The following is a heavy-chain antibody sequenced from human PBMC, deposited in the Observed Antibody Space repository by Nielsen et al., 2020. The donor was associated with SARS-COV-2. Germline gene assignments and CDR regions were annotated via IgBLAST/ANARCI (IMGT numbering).Heavy chain of an antibody. D-gene: IGHD3-3*01. CDR3: ARAAGGYYDFWSGFACYGMDV. V-gene: IGHV3-23*01. J-gene: IGHJ6*02. Sequence: VRQMPGKGLEWVSAISGSGGSTYYADSVKGRFTISRDNAKNSLYLQMNSLRAEDTAVYYCARAAGGYYDFWSGFACYGMDVWGQGTTVTVSS. CDR2: ISGSGGST.